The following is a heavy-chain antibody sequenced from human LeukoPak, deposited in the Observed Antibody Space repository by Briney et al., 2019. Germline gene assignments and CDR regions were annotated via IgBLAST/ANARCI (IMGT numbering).Heavy chain of an antibody. CDR1: GGSISSYY. J-gene: IGHJ4*02. Sequence: SETLSLTCTVSGGSISSYYWSWIRQPPGKGLEWIGYTYYSGSTNYNPSLKSRVTISVDTSKNQFSLKLSSVTAADTAVYYCARGAYDFWSGYYFDYWGQGTLVTVSS. V-gene: IGHV4-59*08. D-gene: IGHD3-3*01. CDR2: TYYSGST. CDR3: ARGAYDFWSGYYFDY.